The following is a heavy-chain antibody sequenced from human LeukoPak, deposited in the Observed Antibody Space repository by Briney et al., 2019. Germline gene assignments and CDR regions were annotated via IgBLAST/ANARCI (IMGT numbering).Heavy chain of an antibody. CDR1: GYIFSNYW. J-gene: IGHJ5*02. V-gene: IGHV5-51*01. CDR2: IYPGDSDT. D-gene: IGHD5-12*01. CDR3: ARLGYSGYDYRNNWFDP. Sequence: GESLKISCQVSGYIFSNYWIGWVRQMPGKGLEWMGLIYPGDSDTRYSLPFQGQVIFSADKSISTAYLQWSSLKASDTAMYYCARLGYSGYDYRNNWFDPWGQGTLVTVSS.